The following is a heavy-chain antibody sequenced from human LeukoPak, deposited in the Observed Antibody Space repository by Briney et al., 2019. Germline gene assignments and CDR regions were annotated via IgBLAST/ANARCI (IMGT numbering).Heavy chain of an antibody. CDR1: GFTFDDYG. D-gene: IGHD2-21*02. Sequence: GRSLRLSCAASGFTFDDYGMHWVRQAPGKGREWVSCITCNSATICYADSLNRRFTISTDNAKNSLYLQMNSLRADATALYYCAKSWYSTAFDIWGQGTMVTVSS. CDR3: AKSWYSTAFDI. V-gene: IGHV3-9*01. J-gene: IGHJ3*02. CDR2: ITCNSATI.